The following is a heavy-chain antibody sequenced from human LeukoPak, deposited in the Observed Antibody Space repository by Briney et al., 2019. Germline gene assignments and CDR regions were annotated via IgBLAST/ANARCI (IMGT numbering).Heavy chain of an antibody. CDR1: GFTFSSYG. J-gene: IGHJ4*02. Sequence: GGSLRLSCAASGFTFSSYGMHWVRQAPGKGLEWVAVIWYDGSNKYYADSVKGRFTISRDNSKNTLYLQMNSLRAEDTAVYYCARVAGVARDYFDYWGQGTLVTVSS. CDR2: IWYDGSNK. V-gene: IGHV3-33*01. D-gene: IGHD3-3*01. CDR3: ARVAGVARDYFDY.